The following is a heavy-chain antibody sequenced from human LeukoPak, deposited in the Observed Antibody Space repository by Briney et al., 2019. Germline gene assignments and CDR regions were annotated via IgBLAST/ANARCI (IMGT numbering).Heavy chain of an antibody. V-gene: IGHV3-30*02. CDR3: AKVGYYDSSGYYYSDYSD. Sequence: PGGSLRLSCAASGLTFSSYGMHWVRQAPGKGLEWVAFIRYDGSNKYYADSVKGRFTISRDNSKNTLYLQMNSLRAEDTAVYYCAKVGYYDSSGYYYSDYSDWGQGTLVTVSS. J-gene: IGHJ4*02. D-gene: IGHD3-22*01. CDR1: GLTFSSYG. CDR2: IRYDGSNK.